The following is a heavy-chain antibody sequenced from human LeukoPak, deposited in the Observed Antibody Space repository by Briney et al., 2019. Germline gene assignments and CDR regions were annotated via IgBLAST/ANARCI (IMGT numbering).Heavy chain of an antibody. Sequence: QPGGSLRLSCAASGFTFSSYSMNWVRQAPGKGLEWVSYISSSGSTIYYADSVKGRFTISRDNAKNSLYLQMNSLRAEDTAVYYCARDLSLASGGYNINDYWGQGTLVTVSS. J-gene: IGHJ4*02. V-gene: IGHV3-48*04. CDR1: GFTFSSYS. CDR3: ARDLSLASGGYNINDY. D-gene: IGHD5-24*01. CDR2: ISSSGSTI.